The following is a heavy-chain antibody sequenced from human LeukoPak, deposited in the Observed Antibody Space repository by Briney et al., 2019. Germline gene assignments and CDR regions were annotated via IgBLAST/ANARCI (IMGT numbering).Heavy chain of an antibody. CDR3: ARGIAGIPGEY. CDR1: GYSFTSYG. Sequence: ASVKVSCKTFGYSFTSYGITWVRQAPGQGPEWMGWIGAYNGNTNYAQKLQGRVTMTTDTSTSTAYMELRSLRSDDTAVYYCARGIAGIPGEYWGQGTLVTVSS. V-gene: IGHV1-18*01. J-gene: IGHJ4*02. CDR2: IGAYNGNT. D-gene: IGHD6-13*01.